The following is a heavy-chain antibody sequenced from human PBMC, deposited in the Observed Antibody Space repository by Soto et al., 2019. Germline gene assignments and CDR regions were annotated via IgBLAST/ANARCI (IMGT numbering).Heavy chain of an antibody. D-gene: IGHD6-13*01. Sequence: GSLLLACPASGFTFGDYAMSWFRQAPGRGLEWVGFIRSKAYCGTTEYAASVKGRFTISRDDSKSIAYLQMNSLKTEDTAVYYCTRHRDSSSWYYFSARKNWFDPWGQGTLVTVSS. CDR1: GFTFGDYA. J-gene: IGHJ5*02. V-gene: IGHV3-49*03. CDR3: TRHRDSSSWYYFSARKNWFDP. CDR2: IRSKAYCGTT.